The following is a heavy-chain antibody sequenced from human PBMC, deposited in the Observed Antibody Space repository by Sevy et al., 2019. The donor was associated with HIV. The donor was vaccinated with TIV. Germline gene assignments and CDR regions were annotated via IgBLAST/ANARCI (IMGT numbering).Heavy chain of an antibody. CDR1: GFTFSSYG. D-gene: IGHD2-21*01. Sequence: GGSLRLSCVASGFTFSSYGMNWVRQAPGKGPEWVAFLRYDGSNKYYADFVRGRFTISRDNSKNTLYLQMNSLRAEDTAVYYCAKLSAMIATVAYFYYYGMDVWGQRTTVTVSS. CDR3: AKLSAMIATVAYFYYYGMDV. J-gene: IGHJ6*02. CDR2: LRYDGSNK. V-gene: IGHV3-30*02.